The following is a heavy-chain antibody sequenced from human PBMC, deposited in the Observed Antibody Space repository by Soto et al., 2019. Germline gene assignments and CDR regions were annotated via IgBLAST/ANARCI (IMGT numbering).Heavy chain of an antibody. D-gene: IGHD3-22*01. CDR1: GYTLTELS. CDR2: FDPEDGET. Sequence: ASVKVSCKVSGYTLTELSMHWVRQAPGKGLEWMGGFDPEDGETIYAQKFQGRVTMTEDTSTDTAYMELSSLRSEDTAVYYCATRRYYDSSGYRWFDPWGQGTLVTVSS. CDR3: ATRRYYDSSGYRWFDP. J-gene: IGHJ5*02. V-gene: IGHV1-24*01.